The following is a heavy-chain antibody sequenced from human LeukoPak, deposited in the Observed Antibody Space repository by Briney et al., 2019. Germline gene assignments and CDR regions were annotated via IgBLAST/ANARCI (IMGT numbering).Heavy chain of an antibody. CDR2: ISAYNGNT. CDR1: GYTFTSYG. J-gene: IGHJ1*01. V-gene: IGHV1-18*01. Sequence: ASVKVSCKASGYTFTSYGISWVRQAPGQGLEWMGWISAYNGNTNYAQKLQGRVTMTTGTSTSTACMELRSLRSDDTAVYYCARGDPGYYYDSREYFQHWGQGTLVTVSS. D-gene: IGHD3-22*01. CDR3: ARGDPGYYYDSREYFQH.